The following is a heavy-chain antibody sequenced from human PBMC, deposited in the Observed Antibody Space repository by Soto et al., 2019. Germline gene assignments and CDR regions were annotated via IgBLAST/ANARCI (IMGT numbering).Heavy chain of an antibody. D-gene: IGHD3-3*01. CDR3: ARGQRFSDWFDP. Sequence: SETLSVTCRVSCGTIIGYDWTWILQPAGKGLEWIGRIYSSGNTKYNPSLQSRVTMSLYTSNNQFSLRLTSVTAADTAVYYCARGQRFSDWFDPWGQGTLVTVSS. CDR2: IYSSGNT. J-gene: IGHJ5*02. CDR1: CGTIIGYD. V-gene: IGHV4-4*07.